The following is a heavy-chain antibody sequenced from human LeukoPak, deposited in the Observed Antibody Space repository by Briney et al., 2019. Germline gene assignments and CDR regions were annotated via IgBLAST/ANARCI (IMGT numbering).Heavy chain of an antibody. Sequence: LSLTCAVYGGSFSGYYWSWVRQAPGKGLEWVAVISDDGSNKYYADSVKGRFTISRDNSENTLYLQMNSLRAEDTAVYYCARSIQLKSWGQGTLVTVSS. J-gene: IGHJ4*02. CDR1: GGSFSGYY. CDR2: ISDDGSNK. D-gene: IGHD5-18*01. V-gene: IGHV3-30*03. CDR3: ARSIQLKS.